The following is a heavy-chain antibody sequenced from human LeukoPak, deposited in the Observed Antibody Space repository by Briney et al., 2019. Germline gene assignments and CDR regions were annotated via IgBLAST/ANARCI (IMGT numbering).Heavy chain of an antibody. CDR2: INHSGST. J-gene: IGHJ4*02. D-gene: IGHD6-13*01. V-gene: IGHV4-34*01. CDR3: ARRIAAAGSDL. Sequence: SETLSLTCAVYGGSFSSYYWSWIRQPPGKGLEWIGEINHSGSTNYNPSLKSRVTISVDTSKNQFSLKLSSVTAADTAVYYCARRIAAAGSDLWGQGTLVTVSS. CDR1: GGSFSSYY.